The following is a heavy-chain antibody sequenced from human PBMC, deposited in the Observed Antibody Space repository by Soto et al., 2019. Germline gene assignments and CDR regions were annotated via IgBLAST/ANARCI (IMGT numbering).Heavy chain of an antibody. CDR3: AKDRATTDTAMVAYFDY. V-gene: IGHV3-23*01. Sequence: EVQLLESGGGVVQPGGSLRLSCAASGFTFSSYAMSWVRQAPGKGLEWVSAISGSGGSTYYADSVKGRFTISRDNSKNTLYLQMNSLRAEDTAVYYCAKDRATTDTAMVAYFDYWGQGTLVTVSS. J-gene: IGHJ4*02. CDR2: ISGSGGST. D-gene: IGHD5-18*01. CDR1: GFTFSSYA.